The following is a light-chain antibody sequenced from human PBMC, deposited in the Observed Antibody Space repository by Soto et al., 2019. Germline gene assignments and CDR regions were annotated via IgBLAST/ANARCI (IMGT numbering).Light chain of an antibody. CDR2: AAS. CDR3: QKYNSAPRT. CDR1: QGISNY. V-gene: IGKV1-27*01. J-gene: IGKJ1*01. Sequence: DMQITQSPSSLSASVGDRVTISCRASQGISNYLAWYQQKPGKVPKLLIYAASTLQSGVPSRFSGSGSGTDFTLTISSLQPEDVATYYCQKYNSAPRTFGQGTKVDIK.